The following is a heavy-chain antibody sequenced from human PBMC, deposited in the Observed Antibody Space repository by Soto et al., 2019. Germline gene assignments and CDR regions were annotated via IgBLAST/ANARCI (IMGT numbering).Heavy chain of an antibody. CDR3: ARGWYYYDSSGYLDY. Sequence: ASVKVSCKASGYNFTSYGISWVRQAPGQGLEWMGWISAYNGNTNYAQKLQGRVTMTTDTSTSTAYMELRSLRSDDTAVYYCARGWYYYDSSGYLDYWGQGTLVTVSS. J-gene: IGHJ4*02. CDR2: ISAYNGNT. CDR1: GYNFTSYG. V-gene: IGHV1-18*01. D-gene: IGHD3-22*01.